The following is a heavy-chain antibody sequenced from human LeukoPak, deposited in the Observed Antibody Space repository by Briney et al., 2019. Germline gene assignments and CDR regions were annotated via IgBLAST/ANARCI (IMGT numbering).Heavy chain of an antibody. CDR1: GYTFTSYY. J-gene: IGHJ4*02. Sequence: ASVKVSCKASGYTFTSYYMHWVRQAPGQGLEWMGVSNPSGVGTNYAQKFQGRVTMTRDTSTTTVYMELSSLRSEDTAVYYCASEESGGYFDYWGQGTLVTVSS. V-gene: IGHV1-46*01. D-gene: IGHD2-8*02. CDR3: ASEESGGYFDY. CDR2: SNPSGVGT.